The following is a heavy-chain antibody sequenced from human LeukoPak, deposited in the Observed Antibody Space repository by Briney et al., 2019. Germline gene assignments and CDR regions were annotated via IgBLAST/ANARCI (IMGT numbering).Heavy chain of an antibody. D-gene: IGHD7-27*01. CDR3: ARNWGIDY. V-gene: IGHV3-7*01. CDR2: IKQDGSEK. J-gene: IGHJ4*02. Sequence: GGSLRLSCAASGFTFSSYAMSWVRQAPGKGLEWVANIKQDGSEKYYVDSVKGRFTISRDNAKNSLYLQMNSLRAEDTAVYYCARNWGIDYWGQGTLVTVSS. CDR1: GFTFSSYA.